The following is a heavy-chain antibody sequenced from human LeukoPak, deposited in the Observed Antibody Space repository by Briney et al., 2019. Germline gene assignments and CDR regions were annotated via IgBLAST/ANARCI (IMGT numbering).Heavy chain of an antibody. CDR1: GFTFSSYA. Sequence: GGSLRLSCAASGFTFSSYAMSWVRQAPGKGLEWVSAISGSGGSTYYADSVKGRFTISRDNSKNTLYLQMDSLRAEDTAVYYCAXXVYYXXGMDVWGQGTTVTVS. CDR3: AXXVYYXXGMDV. V-gene: IGHV3-23*01. CDR2: ISGSGGST. J-gene: IGHJ6*02.